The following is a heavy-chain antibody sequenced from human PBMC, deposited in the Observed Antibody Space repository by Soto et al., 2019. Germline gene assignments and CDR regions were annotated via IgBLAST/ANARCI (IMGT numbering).Heavy chain of an antibody. Sequence: TLSLTCTVSGGSISSGGYYWSWIRQHPGKGLEWIGYIYCSGSTYYNPSLKSRVTVSVDTSKNQFSLKLSSVTAADTAVYYCARIHCSGGSCYGDPWGQGTMVTASS. CDR1: GGSISSGGYY. D-gene: IGHD2-15*01. V-gene: IGHV4-31*03. CDR2: IYCSGST. CDR3: ARIHCSGGSCYGDP. J-gene: IGHJ3*01.